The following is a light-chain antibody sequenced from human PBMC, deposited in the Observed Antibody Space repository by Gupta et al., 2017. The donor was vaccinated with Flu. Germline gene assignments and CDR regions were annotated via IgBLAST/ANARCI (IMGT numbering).Light chain of an antibody. V-gene: IGKV1-5*03. Sequence: VGDRVTITCRASQSISNELAWYQQKPGKAPKVLIYKASSLESGVPSRFSGSGSGTEFTLTINSLQPDDFATYYCQQYKSYWTFGQGTKVEIK. CDR2: KAS. J-gene: IGKJ1*01. CDR3: QQYKSYWT. CDR1: QSISNE.